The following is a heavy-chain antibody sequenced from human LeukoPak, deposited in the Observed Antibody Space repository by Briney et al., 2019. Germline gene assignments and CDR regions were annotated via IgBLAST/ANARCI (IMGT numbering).Heavy chain of an antibody. J-gene: IGHJ6*03. Sequence: PSETLPLTCAVYGGSFSGYYWSWIRQPPGKGLEWIGEINHSGSTNYNPSLKSRVTISVDTSKNQFSLKLSSVTAADTAVYYCASIKLGSSRVFRYYYYYMDVWGKGTTVTVSS. D-gene: IGHD2-15*01. CDR3: ASIKLGSSRVFRYYYYYMDV. CDR1: GGSFSGYY. CDR2: INHSGST. V-gene: IGHV4-34*01.